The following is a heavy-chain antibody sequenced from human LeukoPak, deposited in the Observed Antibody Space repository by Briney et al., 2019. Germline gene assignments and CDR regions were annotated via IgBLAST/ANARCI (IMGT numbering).Heavy chain of an antibody. Sequence: ASVTVSCKASGHTFTSSGINWVRQAPGQGLEWMGWISAYNGNTNYAQKFQGRVTMTTDTSTSTVFMDLRSLRSDDTAVYYCASLDGMDVWGQGTTVTVSS. J-gene: IGHJ6*02. V-gene: IGHV1-18*01. CDR1: GHTFTSSG. CDR2: ISAYNGNT. CDR3: ASLDGMDV.